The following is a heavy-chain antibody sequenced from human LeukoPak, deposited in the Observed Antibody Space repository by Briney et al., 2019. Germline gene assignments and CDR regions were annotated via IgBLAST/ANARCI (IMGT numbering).Heavy chain of an antibody. CDR3: ARYCSSTSCYYYYYGMDV. Sequence: GGSLRLSCAASGFTFSSYEMNWVRQAPGKGLEWVSYISSSGSTIYYADSVKGRFTISRDNAKNSLYLQMNSLRAEDTAVYYCARYCSSTSCYYYYYGMDVWGKGATVTVSS. CDR1: GFTFSSYE. V-gene: IGHV3-48*03. D-gene: IGHD2-2*01. J-gene: IGHJ6*04. CDR2: ISSSGSTI.